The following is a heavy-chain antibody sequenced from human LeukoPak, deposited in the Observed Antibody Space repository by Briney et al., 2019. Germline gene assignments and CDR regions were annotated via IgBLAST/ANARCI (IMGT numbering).Heavy chain of an antibody. CDR1: GFTFTRFW. CDR2: INVEGTTT. D-gene: IGHD3-10*01. J-gene: IGHJ4*02. Sequence: QAGGSLRLSCAGPGFTFTRFWMHGVRQAPGKGRVWVSRINVEGTTTTYADSVEGRFTISRDEKTLYLQVNHLRVDDTAVYYCTRGGEEPFDYWGQGTLVTVSS. V-gene: IGHV3-74*01. CDR3: TRGGEEPFDY.